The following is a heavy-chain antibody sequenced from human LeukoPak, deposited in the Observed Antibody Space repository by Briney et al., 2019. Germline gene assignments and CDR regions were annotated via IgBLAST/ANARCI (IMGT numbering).Heavy chain of an antibody. Sequence: SETLSLTCTVSGGSISSSRYYWGWIRQPPGKGLEWIGEINHSGSTNYNPSLKSRVTISVDTSKNQFSLKLSSVTAADTAVYYCAGKGRTTVTTFLYWYFDLWGRGTLVTVSS. CDR3: AGKGRTTVTTFLYWYFDL. CDR1: GGSISSSRYY. V-gene: IGHV4-39*07. J-gene: IGHJ2*01. CDR2: INHSGST. D-gene: IGHD4-17*01.